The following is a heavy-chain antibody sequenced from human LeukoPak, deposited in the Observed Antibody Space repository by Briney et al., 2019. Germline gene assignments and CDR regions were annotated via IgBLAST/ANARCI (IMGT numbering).Heavy chain of an antibody. V-gene: IGHV1-18*01. CDR3: ARDGDGYDFDY. J-gene: IGHJ4*02. Sequence: ASVRVSCKASGYTFTRYGISWVRQAPGQGLECMGWISAYNGNTQYAQKLQGRVTMTTDTSTSTACMEVRSLRSDETAVYYCARDGDGYDFDYWGPGTLVAVSS. D-gene: IGHD5-24*01. CDR2: ISAYNGNT. CDR1: GYTFTRYG.